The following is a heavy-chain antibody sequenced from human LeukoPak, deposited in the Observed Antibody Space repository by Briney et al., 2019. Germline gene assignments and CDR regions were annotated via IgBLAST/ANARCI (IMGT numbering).Heavy chain of an antibody. CDR3: ARDSGGNLLDY. Sequence: SETLSLTCSVSGGSIDGSRNYWGWIRQSPQKGLEWIGSVYHSGTPFYSPFLNNRVVILVDKSKSRFSLQLKSVTAADTAVYYCARDSGGNLLDYWGQGILVSVSS. CDR1: GGSIDGSRNY. J-gene: IGHJ4*02. CDR2: VYHSGTP. D-gene: IGHD4-23*01. V-gene: IGHV4-39*07.